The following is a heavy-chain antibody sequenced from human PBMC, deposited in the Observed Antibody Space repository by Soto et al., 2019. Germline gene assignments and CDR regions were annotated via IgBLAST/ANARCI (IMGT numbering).Heavy chain of an antibody. J-gene: IGHJ6*02. D-gene: IGHD3-10*01. CDR2: IYYSGST. CDR3: ARDRSDYYGSGSFSTGEYYYGLDV. CDR1: GGSISSYY. Sequence: SETLSLTCTVSGGSISSYYWSWIRQPPGKGLEWIGYIYYSGSTNYNPSLKSRVTISVDTSKNQFSLKLSSVTAADTAVYYCARDRSDYYGSGSFSTGEYYYGLDVWGQGTTVTVSS. V-gene: IGHV4-59*01.